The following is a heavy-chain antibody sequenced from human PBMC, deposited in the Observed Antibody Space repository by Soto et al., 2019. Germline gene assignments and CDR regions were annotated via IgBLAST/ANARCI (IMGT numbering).Heavy chain of an antibody. CDR2: MSGSGGST. CDR1: GFTFSSYD. CDR3: AKDIPLPPGSGMDV. J-gene: IGHJ6*02. Sequence: AGGSLRLSCAASGFTFSSYDMSWVRQAPGKGLEWVSAMSGSGGSTYYADSVKGRFTISRDNSKNTLYLQMNSLRAEDTAVYYGAKDIPLPPGSGMDVWGQGTTVTVSS. D-gene: IGHD2-21*01. V-gene: IGHV3-23*01.